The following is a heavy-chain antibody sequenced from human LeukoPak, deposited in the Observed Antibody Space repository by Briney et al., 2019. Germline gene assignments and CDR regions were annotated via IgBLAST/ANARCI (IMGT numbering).Heavy chain of an antibody. Sequence: PGGSLRLSCAASGFTFSAYWMNWVRQSPGRGLEWVASIKKDGSEKYYVDSVKGRFTISRDNDKNSLYLRMSNLRTEDTATYYCARAACTGGSCYYAWGRGTLVTVSA. CDR1: GFTFSAYW. D-gene: IGHD2-15*01. V-gene: IGHV3-7*01. CDR2: IKKDGSEK. J-gene: IGHJ5*02. CDR3: ARAACTGGSCYYA.